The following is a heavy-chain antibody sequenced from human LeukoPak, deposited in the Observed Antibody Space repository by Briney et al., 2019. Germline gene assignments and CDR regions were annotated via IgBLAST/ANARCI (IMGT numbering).Heavy chain of an antibody. J-gene: IGHJ6*03. CDR2: IYHGGST. V-gene: IGHV4-38-2*02. D-gene: IGHD5-18*01. CDR1: GFSISSRYY. CDR3: ASRTDDTEHNYYYYYMGV. Sequence: SETLSLTCTVPGFSISSRYYWGWIRQPPGKGLEWIGSIYHGGSTFYNPSLRSRVSISMDTSKNQFSLKLSSVTAADTAVYYCASRTDDTEHNYYYYYMGVWGRGTTVTGS.